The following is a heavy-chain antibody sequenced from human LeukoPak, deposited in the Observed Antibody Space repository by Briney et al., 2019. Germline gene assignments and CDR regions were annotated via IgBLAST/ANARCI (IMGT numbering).Heavy chain of an antibody. D-gene: IGHD3-9*01. V-gene: IGHV3-64D*06. J-gene: IGHJ4*02. CDR3: VKDLTGTWSFDY. CDR2: IGPNGAST. CDR1: GFTFSNHF. Sequence: GGSLRLSCSTSGFTFSNHFMHWVRQAPGKGLESVSSIGPNGASTLYADSVKGRFTISRDNSKNALYLQLTSLRLEDTALYYCVKDLTGTWSFDYWGQGTLVTVSS.